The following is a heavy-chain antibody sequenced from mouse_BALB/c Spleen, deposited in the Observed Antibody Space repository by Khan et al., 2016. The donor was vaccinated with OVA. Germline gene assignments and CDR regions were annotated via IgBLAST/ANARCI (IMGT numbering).Heavy chain of an antibody. D-gene: IGHD4-1*01. CDR1: GYTFTGYI. CDR2: INPYNGAT. CDR3: SRGNWQSYYFDY. J-gene: IGHJ2*01. V-gene: IGHV1S136*01. Sequence: VQLQQSGPELLKPGASVRMSCKASGYTFTGYIMHWVKQKPGQGLEWIGYINPYNGATKYNEDFKGKATLTSDKSSSTAYMEFSSLTSEDSAVYYCSRGNWQSYYFDYGGQGTTLTVSS.